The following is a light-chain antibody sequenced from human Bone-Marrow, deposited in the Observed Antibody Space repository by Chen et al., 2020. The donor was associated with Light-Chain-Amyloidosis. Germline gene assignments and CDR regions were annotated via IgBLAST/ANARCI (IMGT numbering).Light chain of an antibody. CDR2: DDT. CDR1: GIGSLK. V-gene: IGLV3-21*02. CDR3: QVWEGSSDEVV. Sequence: SYVLTQPPSVSVAPGQTATITCGGTGIGSLKVHWYQQKAGQAPVMVVYDDTDRPAGIPARFSGSKSGTAATLTITRVEAGDEADYSCQVWEGSSDEVVFGGGTRLTVL. J-gene: IGLJ3*02.